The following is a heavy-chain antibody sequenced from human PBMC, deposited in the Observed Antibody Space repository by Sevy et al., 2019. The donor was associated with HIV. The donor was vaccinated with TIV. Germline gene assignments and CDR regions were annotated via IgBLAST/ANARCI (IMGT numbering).Heavy chain of an antibody. J-gene: IGHJ4*02. CDR2: IWYDGDNK. D-gene: IGHD6-13*01. CDR1: GFTFSRYG. V-gene: IGHV3-33*06. Sequence: GGSLRLSCAASGFTFSRYGMHWVRQTPGKGMEWVAGIWYDGDNKDYSDYGKGRFTISRDNSKNSVYLHMSSLRVEDTATYYCAKGIAASGYYFDSWGQGTLVTVSS. CDR3: AKGIAASGYYFDS.